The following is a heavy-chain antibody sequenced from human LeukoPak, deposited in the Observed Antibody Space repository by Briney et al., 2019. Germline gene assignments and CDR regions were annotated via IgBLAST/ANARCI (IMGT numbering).Heavy chain of an antibody. D-gene: IGHD5/OR15-5a*01. CDR1: GFTFSDSY. Sequence: GGSLRLSCEASGFTFSDSYMSWVRQAPGKGPEWLTYISGSGHDTSYADSVKGRYTVSRDNARNSLFLQMNSLRAEDTAVYYCAKSARVYDHWGQGTLVTVSS. V-gene: IGHV3-11*04. J-gene: IGHJ4*02. CDR2: ISGSGHDT. CDR3: AKSARVYDH.